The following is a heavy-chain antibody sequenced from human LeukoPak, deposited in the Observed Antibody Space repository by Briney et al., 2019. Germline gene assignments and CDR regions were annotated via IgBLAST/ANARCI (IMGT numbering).Heavy chain of an antibody. J-gene: IGHJ4*02. CDR2: VNLQGST. CDR3: AKEQKGATDGIVFEY. V-gene: IGHV4-4*02. Sequence: SETLSLTCGVSGGSITSTNYWTWVRQPPGKGLEWIGEVNLQGSTNYNPSLMGRVAISVDMSENHISLQLISVTAADTAVYYCAKEQKGATDGIVFEYWGQGTLVTVSS. CDR1: GGSITSTNY. D-gene: IGHD4/OR15-4a*01.